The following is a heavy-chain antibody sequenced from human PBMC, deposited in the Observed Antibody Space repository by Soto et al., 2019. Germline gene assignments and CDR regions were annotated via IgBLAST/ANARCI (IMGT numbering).Heavy chain of an antibody. CDR1: GFTFSNAW. CDR3: TTDHSRFRSMVRGVSSPDAFDI. V-gene: IGHV3-15*07. CDR2: IKSKTDGGTT. Sequence: GGSLRLSCAASGFTFSNAWMNWVRQAPGKGLEWVGRIKSKTDGGTTDYAAPVKGRFTISRDDSKNTLYLQMNSLKTEDTAVYYCTTDHSRFRSMVRGVSSPDAFDIWGQGTMVTVSS. J-gene: IGHJ3*02. D-gene: IGHD3-10*01.